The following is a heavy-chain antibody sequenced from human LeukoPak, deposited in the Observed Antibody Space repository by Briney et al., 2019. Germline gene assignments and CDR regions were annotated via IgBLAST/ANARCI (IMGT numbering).Heavy chain of an antibody. Sequence: GGSLRLSCTASGFTLSSYAMSWVRQAPGEGLEWVSTISGSADNTNYAEAVKGRFTISRDNSKDTMYLQMNSLRAEDTAVYYCAKQGFGCWGQGTLVTVSS. CDR3: AKQGFGC. CDR1: GFTLSSYA. J-gene: IGHJ4*02. CDR2: ISGSADNT. V-gene: IGHV3-23*01.